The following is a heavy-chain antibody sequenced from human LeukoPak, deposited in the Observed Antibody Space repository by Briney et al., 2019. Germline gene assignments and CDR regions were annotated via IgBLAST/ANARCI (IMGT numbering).Heavy chain of an antibody. CDR3: AKDDAWLHFNA. V-gene: IGHV3-23*01. J-gene: IGHJ5*02. D-gene: IGHD5-24*01. CDR1: GFTFSSHG. Sequence: GGTLRLSCAASGFTFSSHGMNWVRQAPGKGLEWISVISPSAGITYYADSVKGRFTISRDNSENTVYLHMSSLRAGDTAVYFCAKDDAWLHFNAWGQGTLVTVSS. CDR2: ISPSAGIT.